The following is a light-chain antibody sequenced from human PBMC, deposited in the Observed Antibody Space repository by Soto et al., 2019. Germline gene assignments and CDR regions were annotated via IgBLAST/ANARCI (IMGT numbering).Light chain of an antibody. CDR2: GAS. CDR3: QRSGSSPQT. Sequence: EIVLTQSPGTLSLSPGETATLSCRSSQTVSSRYLAWYQQKPGQAPRLLIHGASSRATGIPDMFSGSGSGTDLIRTIRRRELEDFAVYCFQRSGSSPQTFGQGTKVEIK. V-gene: IGKV3-20*01. J-gene: IGKJ1*01. CDR1: QTVSSRY.